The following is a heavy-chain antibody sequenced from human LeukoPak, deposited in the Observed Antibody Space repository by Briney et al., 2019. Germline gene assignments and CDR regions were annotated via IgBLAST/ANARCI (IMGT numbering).Heavy chain of an antibody. CDR1: GVNLNDYY. J-gene: IGHJ5*02. CDR3: ATDGAGFDT. Sequence: KSGGSLRLSCAASGVNLNDYYMSWIRQAPGKGLEWLSYINIGGTNTHYADSVKGRFTISRDNAKKSLYLEMNNLRAEDTAVYYCATDGAGFDTWGQGVLVTVSS. CDR2: INIGGTNT. V-gene: IGHV3-11*01.